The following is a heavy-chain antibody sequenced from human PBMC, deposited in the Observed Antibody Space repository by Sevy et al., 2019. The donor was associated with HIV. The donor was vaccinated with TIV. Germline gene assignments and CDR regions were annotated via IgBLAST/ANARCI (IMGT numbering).Heavy chain of an antibody. V-gene: IGHV3-11*01. J-gene: IGHJ6*02. D-gene: IGHD3-16*01. CDR3: ARDDVKDGELGDYYYDAMDV. CDR1: GFTFSDYY. CDR2: IDGDGDAI. Sequence: GGSLRLSCSASGFTFSDYYMSWIRQAPGKGLQWISYIDGDGDAIYYADSVKGRFTISRDNAKNSVYLQMNSLRADDADVYYCARDDVKDGELGDYYYDAMDVWGRGTTVTVSS.